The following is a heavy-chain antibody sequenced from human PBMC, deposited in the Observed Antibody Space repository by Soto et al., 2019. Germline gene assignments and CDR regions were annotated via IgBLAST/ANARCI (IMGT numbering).Heavy chain of an antibody. Sequence: SETLSLTCTVSGGSISGYYWSWIRQAPGKGLEWIGYIYYSGSTNYNPSLKSRVTISVDTSKNQFSLKLSSVTAADTAVYYCATRYYCTNGVCHDAFDIWGQGTMVTVSS. CDR1: GGSISGYY. D-gene: IGHD2-8*01. CDR2: IYYSGST. CDR3: ATRYYCTNGVCHDAFDI. J-gene: IGHJ3*02. V-gene: IGHV4-59*01.